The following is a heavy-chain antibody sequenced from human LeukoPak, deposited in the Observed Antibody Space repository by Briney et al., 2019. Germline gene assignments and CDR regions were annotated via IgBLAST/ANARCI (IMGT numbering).Heavy chain of an antibody. CDR2: INAGNGNT. CDR1: GYTFTSYA. Sequence: VASVTVSCTASGYTFTSYAMHWVRQAPGQRLEWMGWINAGNGNTKYSQKFQGRVTITRDTSASTAYMELSSLRSEDTAVYYCARGDLGYCTNGVCYSNYYFDYWGQGTLVTVSS. CDR3: ARGDLGYCTNGVCYSNYYFDY. J-gene: IGHJ4*02. D-gene: IGHD2-8*01. V-gene: IGHV1-3*01.